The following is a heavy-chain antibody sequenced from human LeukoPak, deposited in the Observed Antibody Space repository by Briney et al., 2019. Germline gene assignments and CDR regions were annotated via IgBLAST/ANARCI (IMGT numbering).Heavy chain of an antibody. V-gene: IGHV1-18*01. J-gene: IGHJ6*03. CDR1: GYTFSNYG. Sequence: VASVTVSCKSSGYTFSNYGITWVRQAPGQGLEWMGWISAYNGYTSYAQKVQGRVTMTTDTSTSTAYMELRSLRSDDSAVYYCARERYYDSTRRAYFYYYIDVWGKGTTVTVSS. CDR2: ISAYNGYT. D-gene: IGHD3-22*01. CDR3: ARERYYDSTRRAYFYYYIDV.